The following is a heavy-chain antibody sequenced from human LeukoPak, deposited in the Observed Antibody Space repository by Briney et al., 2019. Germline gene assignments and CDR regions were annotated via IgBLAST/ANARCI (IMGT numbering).Heavy chain of an antibody. CDR2: INHSGST. J-gene: IGHJ4*02. CDR1: GGSFSGYY. Sequence: SETLSLTCAVYGGSFSGYYWSSIRQPPGKGLEWIGEINHSGSTNYNPSLKSRVTISVDTSKNQFSLKLSSVTAADTAVYYCATGTYDSSGFRSWGQGTLVTVSS. D-gene: IGHD3-22*01. CDR3: ATGTYDSSGFRS. V-gene: IGHV4-34*01.